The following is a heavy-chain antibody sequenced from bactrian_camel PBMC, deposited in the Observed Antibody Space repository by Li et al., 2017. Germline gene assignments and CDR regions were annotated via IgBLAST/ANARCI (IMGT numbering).Heavy chain of an antibody. CDR1: GYTFSACG. D-gene: IGHD6*01. J-gene: IGHJ4*01. CDR3: AGGLNCSGCLWY. CDR2: IYGPDTA. V-gene: IGHV3S53*01. Sequence: HVQLVESGGAPVQAGGSLKLSCVGSGYTFSACGMAWYRQAAGKERELVSRIYGPDTAAYDDSVKGRFTISRDIAKNTVYLHMNSLKVEDTAVYYCAGGLNCSGCLWYWCQGTQVTVS.